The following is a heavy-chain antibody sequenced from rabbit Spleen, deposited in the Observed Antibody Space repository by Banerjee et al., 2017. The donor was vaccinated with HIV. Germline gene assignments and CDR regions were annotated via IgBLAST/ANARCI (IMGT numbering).Heavy chain of an antibody. D-gene: IGHD7-1*01. Sequence: QEQLKESGGGLVQPGGSLTLTCTASGFSFSSSDYMCWVRQAPGKGLEWISCIAGSSSGFTYSATWAKGRFTCSKTSSTTVTLQMTSLTVADTATYFCARGYPGGGFITRLDLWGPGTLVTVS. CDR3: ARGYPGGGFITRLDL. CDR2: IAGSSSGFT. J-gene: IGHJ3*01. V-gene: IGHV1S45*01. CDR1: GFSFSSSDY.